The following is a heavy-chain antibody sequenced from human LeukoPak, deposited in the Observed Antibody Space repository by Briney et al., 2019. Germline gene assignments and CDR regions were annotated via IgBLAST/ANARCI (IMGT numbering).Heavy chain of an antibody. J-gene: IGHJ4*02. D-gene: IGHD3-9*01. V-gene: IGHV3-33*01. CDR3: ARQDSIYDILTGYSYYFDY. CDR1: GFTFSSYG. Sequence: QPGRSLRLSCAASGFTFSSYGMHWVRQAPGKGLEWVAVIWYDGSNKYYVDSVKGRFTISRDNSKNTLYLQMNSLRAEDTAVYYCARQDSIYDILTGYSYYFDYWGQGTLVTVSS. CDR2: IWYDGSNK.